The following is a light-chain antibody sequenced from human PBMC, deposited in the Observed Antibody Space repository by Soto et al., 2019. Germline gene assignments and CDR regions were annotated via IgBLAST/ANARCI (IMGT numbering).Light chain of an antibody. CDR1: SSDVGSHPL. CDR3: NSYTSSSTYV. J-gene: IGLJ1*01. Sequence: QSALTQPASVSGSPGQSITISCAGTSSDVGSHPLVSWYQQHPGKAPKLMISEDTKRPSGVSSRFSGSKSGNMASLTISGLQAEDEGDYYCNSYTSSSTYVFGTGTKVTVL. V-gene: IGLV2-14*02. CDR2: EDT.